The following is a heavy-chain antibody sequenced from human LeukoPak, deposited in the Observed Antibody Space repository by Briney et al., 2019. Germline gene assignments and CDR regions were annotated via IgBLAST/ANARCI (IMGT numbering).Heavy chain of an antibody. CDR1: GFTFSSYS. Sequence: PGGSLRLSCAASGFTFSSYSMNWVRQAPGKGLEWVSSISSSSSYIYYADSVKGRFTISRDNAKNSLYLQMNSLRAEDTAVYYCARDPGIAVAGSSGDAFDIWGQGTMVTVSS. D-gene: IGHD6-19*01. J-gene: IGHJ3*02. CDR3: ARDPGIAVAGSSGDAFDI. V-gene: IGHV3-21*01. CDR2: ISSSSSYI.